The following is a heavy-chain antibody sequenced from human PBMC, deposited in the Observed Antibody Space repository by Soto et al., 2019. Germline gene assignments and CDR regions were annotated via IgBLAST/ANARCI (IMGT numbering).Heavy chain of an antibody. CDR2: IYYSGST. V-gene: IGHV4-59*01. D-gene: IGHD3-22*01. CDR1: GGSISSYY. J-gene: IGHJ4*02. Sequence: PSETLSLTCTVSGGSISSYYWSWIRQPPGKGLEWIGYIYYSGSTNYNPSLKSRVTISVDTSKNQFSIKLSSVTDADTAVYFCARDAGYYDSSGYRSFDYWGQGTLVTVSS. CDR3: ARDAGYYDSSGYRSFDY.